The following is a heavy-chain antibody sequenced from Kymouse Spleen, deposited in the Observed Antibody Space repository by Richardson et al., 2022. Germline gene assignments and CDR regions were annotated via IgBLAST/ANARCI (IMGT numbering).Heavy chain of an antibody. J-gene: IGHJ6*02. CDR2: IKSKTDGGTT. D-gene: IGHD6-6*01. CDR1: GFTFSNAW. V-gene: IGHV3-15*01. Sequence: EVQLVESGGGLVKPGGSLRLSCAASGFTFSNAWMSWVRQAPGKGLEWVGRIKSKTDGGTTDYAAPVKGRFTISRDDSKNTLYLQMNSLKTEDTAVYYCTTDSSSDYYYGMDVWGQGTTVTVSS. CDR3: TTDSSSDYYYGMDV.